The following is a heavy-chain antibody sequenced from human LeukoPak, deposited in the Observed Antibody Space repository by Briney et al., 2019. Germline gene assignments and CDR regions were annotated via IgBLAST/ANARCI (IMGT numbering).Heavy chain of an antibody. CDR2: ISSSSYI. V-gene: IGHV3-21*01. CDR1: EFTFSSYS. CDR3: ARSMVRGALDY. Sequence: GGSLRLSCAASEFTFSSYSMNWVRQAPGKGLEWVSSISSSSYIYYADSVKGRFTISRDNAKNSLYLQMNSLRAEDTAVYYCARSMVRGALDYWGQGTLVTVSS. J-gene: IGHJ4*02. D-gene: IGHD3-10*01.